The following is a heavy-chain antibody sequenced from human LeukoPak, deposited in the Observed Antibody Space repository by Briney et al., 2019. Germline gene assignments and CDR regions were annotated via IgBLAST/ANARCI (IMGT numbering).Heavy chain of an antibody. Sequence: AGSLRLSCVASGFTFSNYWMHWVRQPPGKGLEWVSRIYVDGRTTNYADSVKARFTISRDDSRNTLYLQMNSLRGDDTAVYYCAKDVGKWESLHFFDYWGQGTLVTVSS. CDR1: GFTFSNYW. J-gene: IGHJ4*02. V-gene: IGHV3-74*01. CDR2: IYVDGRTT. D-gene: IGHD1-26*01. CDR3: AKDVGKWESLHFFDY.